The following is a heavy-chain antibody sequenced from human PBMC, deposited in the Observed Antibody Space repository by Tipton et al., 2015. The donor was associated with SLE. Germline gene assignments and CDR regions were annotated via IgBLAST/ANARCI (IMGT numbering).Heavy chain of an antibody. J-gene: IGHJ4*02. CDR3: ARHSSALVADSY. V-gene: IGHV4-39*01. CDR1: GGSFSSSSYY. Sequence: LRLSCTVSGGSFSSSSYYWGWIRQPPGKGLEWIGNIYYSGSTYYNPSLKSRVTISVDTSKNQFSLRLSSVAAADTAVYYCARHSSALVADSYWGQGTLVTVSS. CDR2: IYYSGST. D-gene: IGHD5-12*01.